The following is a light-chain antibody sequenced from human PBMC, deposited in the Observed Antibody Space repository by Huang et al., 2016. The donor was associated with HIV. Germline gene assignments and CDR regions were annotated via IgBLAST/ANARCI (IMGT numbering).Light chain of an antibody. CDR1: QTVSKY. J-gene: IGKJ2*01. V-gene: IGKV3-11*01. CDR3: QQRDNWPPMYT. Sequence: EIVLTQSPDTLSLSPGERATLSCRASQTVSKYLAWYQHKPGKSPRLLIYDASKRAAGIPARFSGSGSGTDFTLSISSLEPEDFAVYYCQQRDNWPPMYTFGQGTKLEIK. CDR2: DAS.